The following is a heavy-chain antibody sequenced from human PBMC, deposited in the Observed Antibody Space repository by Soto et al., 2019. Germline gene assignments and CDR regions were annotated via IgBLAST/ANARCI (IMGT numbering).Heavy chain of an antibody. D-gene: IGHD2-21*01. J-gene: IGHJ4*02. V-gene: IGHV5-51*01. CDR1: GYSFATNW. CDR3: ARHYCGRCDY. CDR2: IYPGDSDT. Sequence: EVQLGQSGAEVEKPGESLKISCKVSGYSFATNWSGWVRQLPGKGLEGMGIIYPGDSDTRYSPSFQGQFTISADNAINTTYMQWSSLKASDTAMYYCARHYCGRCDYWGQGTLVTVSS.